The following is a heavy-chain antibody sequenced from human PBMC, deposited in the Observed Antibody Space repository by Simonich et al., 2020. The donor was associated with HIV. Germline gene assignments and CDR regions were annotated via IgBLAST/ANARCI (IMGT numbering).Heavy chain of an antibody. CDR2: VDPEEGET. D-gene: IGHD3-10*01. CDR3: ATNPYYFGSGSETYYFDY. Sequence: EVQVVQSGAEVKKPGATVKISCKVSGYSFTDYYMHWVQQAPGRGLEWSGLVDPEEGETKLAEKFQGRVTITAETATDTAYMELGSLRSEDTAVYYCATNPYYFGSGSETYYFDYWGQGTLVTVSS. CDR1: GYSFTDYY. J-gene: IGHJ4*02. V-gene: IGHV1-69-2*01.